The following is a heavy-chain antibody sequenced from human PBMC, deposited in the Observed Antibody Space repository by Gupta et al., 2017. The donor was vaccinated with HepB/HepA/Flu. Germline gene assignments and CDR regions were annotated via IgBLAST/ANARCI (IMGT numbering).Heavy chain of an antibody. CDR2: IYYSGST. D-gene: IGHD2-15*01. CDR3: AREGSRDYFDY. V-gene: IGHV4-39*02. J-gene: IGHJ4*02. CDR1: GGSIRSSSHY. Sequence: QLNLQESGPGLVKPSETLALPCTVSGGSIRSSSHYWGWIRQPPGKGLEWIGSIYYSGSTHYNPSLSSRVTIFVDTSKNQFSLQVTSVTATDTGVFYCAREGSRDYFDYWGQGILVTVSS.